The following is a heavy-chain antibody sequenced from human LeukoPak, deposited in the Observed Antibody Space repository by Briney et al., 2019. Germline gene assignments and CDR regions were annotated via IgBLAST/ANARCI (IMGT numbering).Heavy chain of an antibody. CDR3: AKARVSSYGSGNPYGIDV. CDR1: GSSFSSYA. D-gene: IGHD3-10*01. CDR2: ISGSGGST. J-gene: IGHJ6*04. V-gene: IGHV3-23*01. Sequence: GGSLRLSCAASGSSFSSYAMSWVRQAPGKGLEWVSSISGSGGSTYYADSVKGRFTISRDNSKNTLYLQMNSLRAEDTAVYYCAKARVSSYGSGNPYGIDVWAKGPRSPSPQ.